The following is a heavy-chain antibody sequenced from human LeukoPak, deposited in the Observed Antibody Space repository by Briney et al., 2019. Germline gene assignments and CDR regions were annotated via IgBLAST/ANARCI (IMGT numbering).Heavy chain of an antibody. CDR1: GGTFSSYA. CDR3: ARTPPGYCSSTSCYSHHYYYYMDV. Sequence: SVKVSCKASGGTFSSYAISWVRQAPGQGLEWMGGIIPIFGTANYAQKFQGRVTITADESTSTAYMELSSLRSEDTAVYYCARTPPGYCSSTSCYSHHYYYYMDVWGKGTTVTVSS. CDR2: IIPIFGTA. D-gene: IGHD2-2*01. V-gene: IGHV1-69*13. J-gene: IGHJ6*03.